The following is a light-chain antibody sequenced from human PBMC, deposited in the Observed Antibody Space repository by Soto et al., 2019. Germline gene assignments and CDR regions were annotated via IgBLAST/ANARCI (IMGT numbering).Light chain of an antibody. Sequence: DIVLTQSPGTLSLSPGERATLSCRASQSVTSSYLAWYQQKPGQAPRLLIYRASSRATGIPDRFSGSGSGTDFTLTISRLEPEDFAVYYCQHFGSSPPITFGQGTRLEIK. CDR2: RAS. CDR1: QSVTSSY. J-gene: IGKJ5*01. V-gene: IGKV3-20*01. CDR3: QHFGSSPPIT.